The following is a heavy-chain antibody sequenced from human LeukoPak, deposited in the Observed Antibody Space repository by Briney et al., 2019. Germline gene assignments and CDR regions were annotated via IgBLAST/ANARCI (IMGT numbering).Heavy chain of an antibody. CDR3: ARDRGTTSSAGYYFDY. J-gene: IGHJ4*02. D-gene: IGHD6-6*01. CDR2: ISYDGSNK. CDR1: GFTFSSYG. V-gene: IGHV3-30*03. Sequence: GRSLRLSCAASGFTFSSYGMHWVRQAPGKGLEWVAVISYDGSNKYYADSVKGRFTISRDNSKNTLYLQMNSLRAEDTAVYYCARDRGTTSSAGYYFDYWGQGTLVTVSS.